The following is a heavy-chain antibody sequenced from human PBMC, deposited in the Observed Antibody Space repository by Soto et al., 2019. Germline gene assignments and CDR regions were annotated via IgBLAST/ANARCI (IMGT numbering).Heavy chain of an antibody. V-gene: IGHV1-2*02. CDR2: INPNSGGT. Sequence: GASVKVSCKASGYTFTGYYMHWVRQAPGQGLEWMGWINPNSGGTNYAQKFQGRVTMTRDTSISTAYMELSRLRSDDTAVYYCARDLNQLEPPSGRFDPWGQGTLVTVSS. CDR1: GYTFTGYY. CDR3: ARDLNQLEPPSGRFDP. D-gene: IGHD1-1*01. J-gene: IGHJ5*02.